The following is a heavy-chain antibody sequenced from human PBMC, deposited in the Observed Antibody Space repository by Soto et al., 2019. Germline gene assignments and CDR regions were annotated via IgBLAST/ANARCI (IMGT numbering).Heavy chain of an antibody. CDR1: GGSISSGDYY. CDR2: IYYSGST. CDR3: ARNIGVVITGWFDP. V-gene: IGHV4-30-4*01. J-gene: IGHJ5*02. D-gene: IGHD3-3*01. Sequence: QVQLQESGPGLVKPSQTLSLTCTVSGGSISSGDYYWSWIRQPPGKGLVWIGYIYYSGSTYYNPSHNGRVTLKVDPVMNQFSLKLSSVTAEDTTVNYCARNIGVVITGWFDPWSKGTLVTVSS.